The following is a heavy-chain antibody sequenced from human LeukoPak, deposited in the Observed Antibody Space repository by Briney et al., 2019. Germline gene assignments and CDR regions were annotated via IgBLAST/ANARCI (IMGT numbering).Heavy chain of an antibody. V-gene: IGHV3-74*01. CDR2: IDGDGNWR. Sequence: GGSLRLSCAASGFTFSSYWMRWVRQVPEKGLVWVSHIDGDGNWRNCADSVKGRFTVSRDNSKNTLYLQMNSLRAEDTAVYYCAKDPEWELHFDYWGQGTLVTVSS. J-gene: IGHJ4*02. D-gene: IGHD1-26*01. CDR3: AKDPEWELHFDY. CDR1: GFTFSSYW.